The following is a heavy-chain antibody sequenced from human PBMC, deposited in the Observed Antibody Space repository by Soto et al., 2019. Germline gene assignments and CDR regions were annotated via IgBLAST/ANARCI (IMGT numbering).Heavy chain of an antibody. Sequence: QVQLVESGGGLVKPGGSLRLSCAASGFTFSDYYMSLIRQAPGKGLEWVSYISSSSSYTNYADSVKGRFTISRDNAKNSLYLQMNSLRAEDTAVYYCAIDRRGGMATPPDAFDIWGQGTMVTVSS. CDR2: ISSSSSYT. J-gene: IGHJ3*02. V-gene: IGHV3-11*06. CDR1: GFTFSDYY. D-gene: IGHD3-10*01. CDR3: AIDRRGGMATPPDAFDI.